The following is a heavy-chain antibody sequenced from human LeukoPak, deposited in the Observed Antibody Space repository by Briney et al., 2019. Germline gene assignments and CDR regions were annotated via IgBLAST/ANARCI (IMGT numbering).Heavy chain of an antibody. CDR2: INPNSGGT. Sequence: ASVKVSCKASGYTFTGYYMHWVRQAPGQGLEWMGWINPNSGGTNYAQKFQGRVTMTRDRSTSTAYMELSRLRSDDTAVYYCAREFGAAEVYSSSSPGMDVWGQGTTVTVSS. V-gene: IGHV1-2*02. D-gene: IGHD6-13*01. CDR1: GYTFTGYY. CDR3: AREFGAAEVYSSSSPGMDV. J-gene: IGHJ6*02.